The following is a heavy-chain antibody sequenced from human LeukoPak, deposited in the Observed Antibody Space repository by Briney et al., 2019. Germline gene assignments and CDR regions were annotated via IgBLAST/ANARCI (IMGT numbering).Heavy chain of an antibody. V-gene: IGHV3-23*01. CDR3: AARSGISPYYIDY. J-gene: IGHJ4*02. D-gene: IGHD1-1*01. CDR1: GFTFSSFG. Sequence: PGGSLRLSCAGSGFTFSSFGMSWVRQAPGKGLEWVSGISGNGRSTYYADSVKGRFTIFRDNSRNTLYLQMNSLRAEDTALYYCAARSGISPYYIDYWGQGTLVTVSS. CDR2: ISGNGRST.